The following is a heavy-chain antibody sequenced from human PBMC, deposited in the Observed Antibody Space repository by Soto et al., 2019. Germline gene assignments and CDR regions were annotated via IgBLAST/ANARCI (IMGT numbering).Heavy chain of an antibody. CDR3: ARVGVAAALDY. CDR1: GFTFSDYY. V-gene: IGHV3-11*05. CDR2: ISSSSSYT. J-gene: IGHJ4*02. D-gene: IGHD6-13*01. Sequence: QVQLVESGGGLVKPGGSLRLSCAASGFTFSDYYMSWIRQAPGKGLEWVSYISSSSSYTNYADSVKGRFTISRDNAKNSLYLQMNSLRAEDTAVYYWARVGVAAALDYWGQGTLVTVSS.